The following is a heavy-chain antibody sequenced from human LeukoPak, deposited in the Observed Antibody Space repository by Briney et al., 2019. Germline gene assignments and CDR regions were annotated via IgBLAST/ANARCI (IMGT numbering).Heavy chain of an antibody. V-gene: IGHV3-21*04. Sequence: GGFLRLSCAASGFTFSSYSMNWVRQAPGKGLEWVSSISGSSSYIYYADSVKCRFTISRDNAKNSLYLHMNSLTVEDTAVYYCSRDPRHNDYWGQGTLVTVSS. CDR3: SRDPRHNDY. J-gene: IGHJ4*02. CDR1: GFTFSSYS. CDR2: ISGSSSYI.